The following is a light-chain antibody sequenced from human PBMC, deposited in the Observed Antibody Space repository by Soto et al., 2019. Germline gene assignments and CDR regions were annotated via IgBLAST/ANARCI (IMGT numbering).Light chain of an antibody. V-gene: IGLV2-8*01. J-gene: IGLJ2*01. CDR1: SSDVGGYDY. CDR2: EVS. Sequence: QYVLTQPPSASGSPGQSVTISCTGTSSDVGGYDYVSWYQQHPGKAPKLLIYEVSERPSGVPDRFSGSKSGNTASLTVSGLQAEDEADYYCNSYAGSNNVVFGGGTKLTVL. CDR3: NSYAGSNNVV.